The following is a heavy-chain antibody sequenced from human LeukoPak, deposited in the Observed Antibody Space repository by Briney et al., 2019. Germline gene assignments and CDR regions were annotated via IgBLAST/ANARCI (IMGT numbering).Heavy chain of an antibody. CDR3: ARAAAETGAFRDNWFDP. CDR1: GGSFSGYY. CDR2: INHSGST. V-gene: IGHV4-34*01. D-gene: IGHD6-19*01. J-gene: IGHJ5*02. Sequence: SETLSLTCAVYGGSFSGYYWSWIRQPPGKGLEWMGEINHSGSTNYSPSLKSRVTISVDTSKNQCSLRLSSVTAADTALYYCARAAAETGAFRDNWFDPWGQGTLVTVSS.